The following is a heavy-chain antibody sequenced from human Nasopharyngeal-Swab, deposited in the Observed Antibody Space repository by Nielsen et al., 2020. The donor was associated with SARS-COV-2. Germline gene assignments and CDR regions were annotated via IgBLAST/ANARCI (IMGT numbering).Heavy chain of an antibody. CDR3: ARGPGAVRFFEWLPNYYYYGMDV. CDR2: ISSSSSYI. CDR1: GFTFSSYS. V-gene: IGHV3-21*01. Sequence: GGSLRLSCAASGFTFSSYSMNWVRQAPGKGLEWVSSISSSSSYIYYADSVKGRFTISRDNAKNSLYLQMNSLRAEDTAVYYCARGPGAVRFFEWLPNYYYYGMDVWGQGTTVTVSS. D-gene: IGHD3-3*01. J-gene: IGHJ6*02.